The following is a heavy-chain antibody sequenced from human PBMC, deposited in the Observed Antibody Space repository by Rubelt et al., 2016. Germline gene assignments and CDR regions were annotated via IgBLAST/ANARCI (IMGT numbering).Heavy chain of an antibody. Sequence: QVQLVQSGAEVKKPGSSVKVSCKASGGTFSSYAISWVRQAPGQGLAWMGGINPNSGGTNYAQKFQGRVTMTRDTSISTAYMELSRLRSDDTAVYYCARGSSSVHWGQGTLVTVSS. CDR1: GGTFSSYA. CDR2: INPNSGGT. D-gene: IGHD6-6*01. CDR3: ARGSSSVH. J-gene: IGHJ4*02. V-gene: IGHV1-2*02.